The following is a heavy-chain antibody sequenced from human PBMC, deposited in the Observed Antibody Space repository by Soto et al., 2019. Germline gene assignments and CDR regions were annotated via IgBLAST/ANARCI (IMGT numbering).Heavy chain of an antibody. Sequence: GASVKVSCKASGYTFTSYGISWVRQAPGQGLEWMGWISAYNGNTNYAQKLQGRVTMTTDTSTSTAYMELRSLRSDDTAVYYCARNKVRIFGGTGVEYYYYYGMDVWGQGTTVTVSS. D-gene: IGHD3-3*01. J-gene: IGHJ6*02. CDR1: GYTFTSYG. CDR3: ARNKVRIFGGTGVEYYYYYGMDV. CDR2: ISAYNGNT. V-gene: IGHV1-18*01.